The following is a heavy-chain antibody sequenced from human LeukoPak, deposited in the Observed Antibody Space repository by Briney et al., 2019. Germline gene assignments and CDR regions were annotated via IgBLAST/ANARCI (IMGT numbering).Heavy chain of an antibody. J-gene: IGHJ5*02. Sequence: PSETLSLTCPVSGGSITGYYWSWIRQPAGKGLEWIGRIYTIGRINYNPSLESRVTMSVDTSKNQFSLKLNSVTAADTAVYYCARDSSGSTSSLPGTNWFNPWGQGTLVTVSS. CDR1: GGSITGYY. CDR3: ARDSSGSTSSLPGTNWFNP. D-gene: IGHD6-6*01. CDR2: IYTIGRI. V-gene: IGHV4-4*07.